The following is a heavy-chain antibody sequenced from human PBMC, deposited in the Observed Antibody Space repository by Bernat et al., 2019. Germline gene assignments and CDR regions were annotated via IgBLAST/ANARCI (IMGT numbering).Heavy chain of an antibody. D-gene: IGHD4-11*01. CDR3: ARDPRMTTHSDYYYYYMDV. Sequence: QVQLVESGGGLVKPGGSLRLSCAASGFTFSDYYMSWIRQAPGKGLEWVSYISSSSSYTNYADSVKGRFTISRDNAKNSLYLQMNSLRAEDPGVDYWARDPRMTTHSDYYYYYMDVWGKGTTVTVSS. CDR2: ISSSSSYT. CDR1: GFTFSDYY. J-gene: IGHJ6*03. V-gene: IGHV3-11*05.